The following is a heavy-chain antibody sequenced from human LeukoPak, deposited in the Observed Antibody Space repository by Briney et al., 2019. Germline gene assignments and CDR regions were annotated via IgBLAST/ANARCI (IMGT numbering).Heavy chain of an antibody. CDR3: AREGDYYDSSGYYHYFDY. J-gene: IGHJ4*02. CDR1: EFPFSSYA. CDR2: IKQDGSEK. D-gene: IGHD3-22*01. Sequence: GGPLSLSFAVSEFPFSSYAMSWVRPAPGKGLGWVANIKQDGSEKYYVDSVKGRFTISRDNAKNSLYLQMNSLRAEDTAVYYCAREGDYYDSSGYYHYFDYWGQGTLVTVSS. V-gene: IGHV3-7*01.